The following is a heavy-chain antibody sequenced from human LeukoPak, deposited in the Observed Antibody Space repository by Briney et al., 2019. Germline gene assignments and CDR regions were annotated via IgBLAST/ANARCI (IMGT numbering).Heavy chain of an antibody. CDR2: INHSGST. Sequence: SETLSLTCAVYGGSFSGYYWSWIRQPPGKGLEWIGEINHSGSTNYNPSLKSRVTISVDTSKNQFSLKLSSVTAADTAVYYCAREDWGDPYYFDYWGQGTLVTVSS. V-gene: IGHV4-34*01. CDR1: GGSFSGYY. CDR3: AREDWGDPYYFDY. D-gene: IGHD3-16*01. J-gene: IGHJ4*02.